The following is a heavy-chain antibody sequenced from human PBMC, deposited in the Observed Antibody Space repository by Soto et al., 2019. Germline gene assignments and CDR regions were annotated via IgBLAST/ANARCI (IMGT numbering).Heavy chain of an antibody. D-gene: IGHD3-10*02. V-gene: IGHV3-30*03. J-gene: IGHJ4*02. CDR2: MSYDGSET. Sequence: QVQLVESGGGVVQPGRSLRRSCVGSGFIFSNNGMHWVRQTPGKGLAWVAFMSYDGSETFYADSVKCRFPISRDNSKNTLFLHMSNLRAEDTAMYYCTIVRVADSALDHWGQGTLVTVSS. CDR1: GFIFSNNG. CDR3: TIVRVADSALDH.